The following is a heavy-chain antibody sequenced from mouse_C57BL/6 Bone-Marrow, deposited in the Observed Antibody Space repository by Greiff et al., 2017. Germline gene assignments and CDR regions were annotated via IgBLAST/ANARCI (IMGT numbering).Heavy chain of an antibody. D-gene: IGHD1-1*01. CDR2: ISYSGST. Sequence: EVNLVESGPGMVKPSQSLSLTCTVTGYSITSGYDWHWIRHFPGNKLEWMGYISYSGSTNYNPSLKSPISITHDTSKNHFFLKLNSVTTEDTATYYCARDQVATRYFDVWGTGTTVTVSS. CDR1: GYSITSGYD. J-gene: IGHJ1*03. CDR3: ARDQVATRYFDV. V-gene: IGHV3-1*01.